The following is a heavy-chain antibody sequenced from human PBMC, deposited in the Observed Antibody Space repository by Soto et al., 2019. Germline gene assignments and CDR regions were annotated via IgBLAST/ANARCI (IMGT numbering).Heavy chain of an antibody. CDR3: ATVGSITAAGTPFDY. CDR1: GLTFSNAW. D-gene: IGHD6-13*01. CDR2: IKSKTDGGTT. V-gene: IGHV3-15*07. J-gene: IGHJ4*02. Sequence: GGSLRLSCAASGLTFSNAWMNWVRQAPGRGLEWVGRIKSKTDGGTTDYAAPVKGRFTISRDDSKTTLYLQMNSLKTEDTAVYYCATVGSITAAGTPFDYWGQGTLVSVSS.